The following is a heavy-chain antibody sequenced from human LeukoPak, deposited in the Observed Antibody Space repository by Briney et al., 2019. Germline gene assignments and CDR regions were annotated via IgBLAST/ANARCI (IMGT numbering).Heavy chain of an antibody. CDR1: GFTFSSYA. CDR3: AKVPLGAAAGEDY. Sequence: PGGALRLSCVASGFTFSSYAMSWVRQAPGKGLEWVSAISGSGGSTYYADSVKSRFTISRDNSKNTLYLQMNSLRAEDTAVYYCAKVPLGAAAGEDYWGQGTLVTVSS. D-gene: IGHD6-13*01. V-gene: IGHV3-23*01. J-gene: IGHJ4*02. CDR2: ISGSGGST.